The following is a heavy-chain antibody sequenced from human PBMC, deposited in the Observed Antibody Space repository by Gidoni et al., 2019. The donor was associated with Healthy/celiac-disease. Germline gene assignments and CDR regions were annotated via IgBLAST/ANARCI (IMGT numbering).Heavy chain of an antibody. Sequence: EVQLVESGGGLVKPGGSLRLSCAASGFTFSSYSMNWVRQAPGKGLEWVSSISSSSSYIYYADSVKGRFTISRDNAKNSLYLQMNSLRAEDTAVYYCARDMSSGWRGFDYWGQGTLVTVSS. V-gene: IGHV3-21*01. CDR1: GFTFSSYS. J-gene: IGHJ4*02. CDR2: ISSSSSYI. D-gene: IGHD6-19*01. CDR3: ARDMSSGWRGFDY.